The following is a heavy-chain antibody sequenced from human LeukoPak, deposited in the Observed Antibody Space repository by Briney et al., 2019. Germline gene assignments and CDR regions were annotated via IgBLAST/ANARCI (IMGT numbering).Heavy chain of an antibody. V-gene: IGHV3-7*01. CDR2: IKQDGSEK. CDR1: GSTFSSSW. J-gene: IGHJ5*02. Sequence: GGSLRLSCAASGSTFSSSWMTWVRQASGKGLEWVANIKQDGSEKYYVDSVKGRFTISRDNAKNSLYLQMNSLRAEDTAVYYCARGLRWFDPWGQGTLVTVSS. CDR3: ARGLRWFDP.